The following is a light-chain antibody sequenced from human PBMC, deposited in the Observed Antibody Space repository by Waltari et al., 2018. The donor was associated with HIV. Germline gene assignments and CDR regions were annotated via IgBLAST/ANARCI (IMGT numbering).Light chain of an antibody. CDR1: SSDVGAFKY. V-gene: IGLV2-8*01. J-gene: IGLJ1*01. CDR3: SSYAGSSMSYA. CDR2: DVT. Sequence: QSALTQPPSASGSPGQSVSISCTGASSDVGAFKYVSWYQQHPGKAPKLLIYDVTKRPSGCPDRFAGSKSGNPASLTVSGLQAEDEAHYYCSSYAGSSMSYAFGTGTKVTVL.